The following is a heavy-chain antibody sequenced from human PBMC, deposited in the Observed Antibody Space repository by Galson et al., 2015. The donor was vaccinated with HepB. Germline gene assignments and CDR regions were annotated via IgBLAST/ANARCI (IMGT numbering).Heavy chain of an antibody. CDR2: INHSGSN. D-gene: IGHD4-17*01. CDR1: GGSFSDYY. V-gene: IGHV4-34*01. CDR3: ARGGLPPKVTIRRRFDP. J-gene: IGHJ5*02. Sequence: LSLTCAVYGGSFSDYYWSWIRQTTGKGLEWIGEINHSGSNNYNPSLRSRVTISVDTSKNQFSLKLRSVAAADTAVYYCARGGLPPKVTIRRRFDPWGQGTLVTVSS.